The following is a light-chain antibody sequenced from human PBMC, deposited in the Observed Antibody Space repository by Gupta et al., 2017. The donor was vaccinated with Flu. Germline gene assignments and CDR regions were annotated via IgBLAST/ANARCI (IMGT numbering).Light chain of an antibody. CDR3: SSYTSSSTFWV. CDR2: EVS. J-gene: IGLJ3*02. Sequence: QSALTQPASVSGSPGQSITISCTGTSSDVGSYNYVSWYQQHPGKAPKLMIYEVSNRPSGVSNRFSGSKSGNTASLTSAGLQAEDEADYYCSSYTSSSTFWVFGGGTKLTVL. V-gene: IGLV2-14*01. CDR1: SSDVGSYNY.